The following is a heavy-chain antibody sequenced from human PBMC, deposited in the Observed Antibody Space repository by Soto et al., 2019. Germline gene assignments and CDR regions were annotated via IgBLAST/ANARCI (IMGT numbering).Heavy chain of an antibody. V-gene: IGHV1-18*01. CDR1: GYTFSNYG. CDR2: ISLYSDGT. J-gene: IGHJ5*02. Sequence: QVQLVQSGGEVKRPGASVKVSCKTSGYTFSNYGITWVRHAPGQPLEWLGWISLYSDGTNYAQKFQGRVSMTTDTSTTTAYLELRSLRSADTAVYYCARVVPGAEAWFGPWGQGTLGTVSS. CDR3: ARVVPGAEAWFGP. D-gene: IGHD2-2*01.